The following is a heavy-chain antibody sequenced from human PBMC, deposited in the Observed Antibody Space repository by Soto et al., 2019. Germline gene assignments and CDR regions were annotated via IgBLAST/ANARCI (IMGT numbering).Heavy chain of an antibody. Sequence: EVQLVESGGSVVRPGGSLRLSCAVSGFTFDDYGMNWVRQAPGKGLEWVSGINWSGDSAGYADSVKGRFTISRDNTKNSLYLQMNSLRAEDTALYYCASLFYDSSGYYLQPTDYWGQGTLVTVSS. V-gene: IGHV3-20*04. CDR1: GFTFDDYG. J-gene: IGHJ4*02. CDR3: ASLFYDSSGYYLQPTDY. CDR2: INWSGDSA. D-gene: IGHD3-22*01.